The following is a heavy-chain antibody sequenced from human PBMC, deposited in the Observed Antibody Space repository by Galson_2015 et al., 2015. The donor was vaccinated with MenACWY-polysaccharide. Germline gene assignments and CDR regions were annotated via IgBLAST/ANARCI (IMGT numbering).Heavy chain of an antibody. CDR3: TGRGYSGYDWGY. V-gene: IGHV6-1*01. D-gene: IGHD5-12*01. Sequence: AISGDIVSRNNGAWNWIRQSPSRGLEWLGRTYYRSKWYNDYAVSVKSRISINPDTSKNQFSLQLNSVTPEDTAVYYCTGRGYSGYDWGYWGQGILVTVSS. CDR2: TYYRSKWYN. J-gene: IGHJ4*02. CDR1: GDIVSRNNGA.